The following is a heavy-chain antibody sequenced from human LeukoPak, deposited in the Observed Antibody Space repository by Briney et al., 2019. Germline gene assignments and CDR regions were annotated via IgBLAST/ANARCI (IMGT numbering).Heavy chain of an antibody. D-gene: IGHD3-10*01. V-gene: IGHV1-69*04. J-gene: IGHJ4*02. CDR3: ARERLYVSENVYYFDY. CDR1: RDTFSSDD. Sequence: GASVKVSCKASRDTFSSDDITWVRQAPGHGLEWMGRIIPGLDIANYTQKFQGRVTITADKSTNTVYMELNSLTSEDTAVYYCARERLYVSENVYYFDYWGQGTLVTVSS. CDR2: IIPGLDIA.